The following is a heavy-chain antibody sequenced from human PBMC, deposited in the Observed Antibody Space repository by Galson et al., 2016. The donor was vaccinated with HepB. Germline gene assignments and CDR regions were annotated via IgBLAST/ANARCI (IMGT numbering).Heavy chain of an antibody. CDR1: GFRVSGNY. Sequence: SLRLSCAASGFRVSGNYMNWVRQAPGKGLEWVSIIYSGGRTYYADSVKGRFTISRDNSKNTVYLQMDRLRAEDTAVYCCAKAYGVDSYHFNDWGQGTLVIVSS. V-gene: IGHV3-53*01. J-gene: IGHJ4*02. CDR2: IYSGGRT. D-gene: IGHD4-17*01. CDR3: AKAYGVDSYHFND.